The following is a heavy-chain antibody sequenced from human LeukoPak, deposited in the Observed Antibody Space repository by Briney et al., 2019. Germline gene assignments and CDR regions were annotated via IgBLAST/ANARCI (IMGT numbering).Heavy chain of an antibody. CDR3: AKDRVVRGVINRGYFDY. J-gene: IGHJ4*02. V-gene: IGHV3-30*02. CDR2: IRYDGSNK. D-gene: IGHD3-10*01. CDR1: GFTFSSYG. Sequence: PGESLRLSCAASGFTFSSYGMHWVRQAPGKGLEWVAFIRYDGSNKYYADPVKGRFTISRDNSKNTLYLQMNSLRAEDTAVYYCAKDRVVRGVINRGYFDYWGQGTLVTVSS.